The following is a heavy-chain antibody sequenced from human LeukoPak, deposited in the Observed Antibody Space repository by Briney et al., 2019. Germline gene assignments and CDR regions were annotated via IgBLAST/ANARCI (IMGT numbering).Heavy chain of an antibody. CDR3: ARRIVFLSYYDSSGYQKDAFDI. J-gene: IGHJ3*02. CDR1: GGSFSGYY. CDR2: INHSGST. D-gene: IGHD3-22*01. V-gene: IGHV4-34*01. Sequence: PSETLSLTCAVYGGSFSGYYWSWIRQPPGKGLEWIGEINHSGSTNYNPSLKSRVTISVDTSKNQFSLKLSSVTAADTAVYYCARRIVFLSYYDSSGYQKDAFDIWGQGTMVTVSS.